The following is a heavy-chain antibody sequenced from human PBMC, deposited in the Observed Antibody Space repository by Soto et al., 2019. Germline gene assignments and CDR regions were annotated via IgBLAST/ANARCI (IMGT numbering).Heavy chain of an antibody. Sequence: QVQLVQSGAEVKKPGSSVKVSCKASGGTFSSYAISWVRQAPGQGLEWMGGIIPIFGTANYAQKFQGRVTITADKATSKAYMELSSLRSEDTAVYYCARAESSYYDFWSGYYTGNFQHWGQGNLVNVSS. V-gene: IGHV1-69*06. CDR1: GGTFSSYA. D-gene: IGHD3-3*01. CDR2: IIPIFGTA. J-gene: IGHJ1*01. CDR3: ARAESSYYDFWSGYYTGNFQH.